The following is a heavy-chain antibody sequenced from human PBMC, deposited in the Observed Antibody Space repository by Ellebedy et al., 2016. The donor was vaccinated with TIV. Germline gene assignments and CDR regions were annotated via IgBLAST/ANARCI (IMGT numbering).Heavy chain of an antibody. CDR1: GFTFTNTW. Sequence: GGSLRLSXAASGFTFTNTWMNWVRQAPGKGLEWVGRIKSESDGGTTHYAAPVKGRFTISRDDSRNTLFLQMSSLKVEDTSMYYCTADTHRSSSMAVDYWGQGTLVTVSS. J-gene: IGHJ4*02. CDR2: IKSESDGGTT. D-gene: IGHD2-15*01. V-gene: IGHV3-15*06. CDR3: TADTHRSSSMAVDY.